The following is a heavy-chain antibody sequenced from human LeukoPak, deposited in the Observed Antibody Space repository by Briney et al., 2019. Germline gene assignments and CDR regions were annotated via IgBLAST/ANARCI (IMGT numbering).Heavy chain of an antibody. J-gene: IGHJ4*02. CDR2: IIPIFGTA. V-gene: IGHV1-69*06. CDR3: ARGGIQMATTH. Sequence: AGKVSCKASGGTFSSYAISWVRQAPGPGLEWMGGIIPIFGTANYAQKFQVRVTITADKSTSTAYMELSSLRSEDPAVYYCARGGIQMATTHWGQGTLATVSS. CDR1: GGTFSSYA. D-gene: IGHD5-24*01.